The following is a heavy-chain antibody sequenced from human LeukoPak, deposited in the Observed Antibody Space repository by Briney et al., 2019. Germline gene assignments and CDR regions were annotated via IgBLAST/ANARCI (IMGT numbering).Heavy chain of an antibody. J-gene: IGHJ6*03. Sequence: GGSLRLSCAASGFTVSSNYMSWVRQAPGKGLEGVSVIYSGGSTYYADSVKGRFTISRDNSKNTLYLQMNSLRAEDTAVYYCARSRPPRTILWFGRHMDVWGKGTTVTVSS. CDR3: ARSRPPRTILWFGRHMDV. D-gene: IGHD3-10*01. CDR1: GFTVSSNY. V-gene: IGHV3-66*02. CDR2: IYSGGST.